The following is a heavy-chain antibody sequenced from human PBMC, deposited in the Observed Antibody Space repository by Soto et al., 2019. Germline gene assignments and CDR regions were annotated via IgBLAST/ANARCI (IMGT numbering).Heavy chain of an antibody. J-gene: IGHJ4*03. Sequence: SETLSLTCNVSGGSFTSIIYYWGWIRQPPGKGLDWIGHIDYNGIASYNPSLGSRVTMSTDTSKNQFSLRLTSVTAADTSVYYCERGIGHGYDCYHLDPCGLGVQVTVSS. CDR3: ERGIGHGYDCYHLDP. CDR2: IDYNGIA. D-gene: IGHD3-3*02. V-gene: IGHV4-61*05. CDR1: GGSFTSIIYY.